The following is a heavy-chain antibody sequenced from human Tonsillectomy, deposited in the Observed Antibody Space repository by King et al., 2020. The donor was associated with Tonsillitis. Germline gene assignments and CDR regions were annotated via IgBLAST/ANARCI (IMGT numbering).Heavy chain of an antibody. CDR3: VRDWNYGSGSNYGVFDC. Sequence: VQLVESGGGLVQPGGSLRLSCAVSGFTFSSYWMHWVRQAPGKGLVWVSRINTDGSSTIYADSVKGRFTISRDNAKNTLDLQMNSLRAEDTAVYYCVRDWNYGSGSNYGVFDCWGQGALVTVSS. CDR2: INTDGSST. D-gene: IGHD3-10*01. V-gene: IGHV3-74*01. CDR1: GFTFSSYW. J-gene: IGHJ4*02.